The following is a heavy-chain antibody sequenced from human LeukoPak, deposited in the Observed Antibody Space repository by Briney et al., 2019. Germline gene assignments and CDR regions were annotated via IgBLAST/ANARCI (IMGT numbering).Heavy chain of an antibody. CDR1: EGTFSYYA. CDR2: IIPMLGTG. V-gene: IGHV1-69*13. CDR3: ARDRAIPKADVFDI. J-gene: IGHJ3*02. Sequence: SVKVSCKASEGTFSYYAVSWVRQAPGQGLEWMGGIIPMLGTGNYAQKFQGRVSITADEPRSTVYMEMSSLKSEDSAVYYCARDRAIPKADVFDIWGQGTMITVSS.